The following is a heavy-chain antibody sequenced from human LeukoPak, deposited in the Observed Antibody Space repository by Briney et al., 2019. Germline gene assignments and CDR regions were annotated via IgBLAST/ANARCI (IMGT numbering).Heavy chain of an antibody. Sequence: GGSLRLACAASGFAFTFHAMSWLRQPPGKGLEWVSTINANSGTTSYAASVRGRFTISRDNSKNTLYLQVNSLRADDTAVYYCAKPISGGLAVTADWFDPWGQGTLVVVSS. CDR2: INANSGTT. V-gene: IGHV3-23*01. D-gene: IGHD6-19*01. CDR3: AKPISGGLAVTADWFDP. CDR1: GFAFTFHA. J-gene: IGHJ5*01.